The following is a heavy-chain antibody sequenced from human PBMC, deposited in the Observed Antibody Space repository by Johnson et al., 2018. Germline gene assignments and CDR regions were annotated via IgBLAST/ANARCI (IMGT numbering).Heavy chain of an antibody. CDR3: AKGTIPMAAGLDAFDI. Sequence: QVQLVQSGGGVVQPGRSLTLSCAASGFTFSNYGLHWVRQAPGKGLEWVAFISYDGSNKFYGASVEGRFTLSRDNSRNTLYLQMNSLRAEETAVFYCAKGTIPMAAGLDAFDIWGQGTMVTVAS. CDR2: ISYDGSNK. J-gene: IGHJ3*02. CDR1: GFTFSNYG. V-gene: IGHV3-30*18. D-gene: IGHD6-19*01.